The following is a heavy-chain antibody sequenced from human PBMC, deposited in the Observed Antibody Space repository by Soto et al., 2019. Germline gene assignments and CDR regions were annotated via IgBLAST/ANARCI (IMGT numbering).Heavy chain of an antibody. V-gene: IGHV3-74*01. Sequence: PGGSLRLSCAASGFTFSSYWMHWVRQAPGKGLVWVSRINSDGSSTSYADSVKGRFTISRDNAKNTLYLQMDSLRAEDTAVYYCARTLGSYAPYFDYWGQGTLVTVSS. CDR3: ARTLGSYAPYFDY. CDR1: GFTFSSYW. D-gene: IGHD5-18*01. J-gene: IGHJ4*02. CDR2: INSDGSST.